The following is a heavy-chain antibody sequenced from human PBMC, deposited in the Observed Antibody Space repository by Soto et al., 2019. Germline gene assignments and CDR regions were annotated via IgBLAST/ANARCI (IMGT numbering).Heavy chain of an antibody. Sequence: GGSLRLSCAASGFTFCGYGMSWVRQAPGKGLEWVSYISCSGGSTCYADSVKGRFTISRDNAKNSLYLQINSLRAEATALYHCARYIDLAPIGWVDYWAQGT. CDR1: GFTFCGYG. CDR2: ISCSGGST. CDR3: ARYIDLAPIGWVDY. J-gene: IGHJ4*02. V-gene: IGHV3-20*01. D-gene: IGHD2-15*01.